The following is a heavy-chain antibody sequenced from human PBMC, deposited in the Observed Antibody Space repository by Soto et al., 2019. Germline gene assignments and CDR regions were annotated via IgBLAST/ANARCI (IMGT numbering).Heavy chain of an antibody. CDR1: GAALSSGGYF. D-gene: IGHD3-22*01. V-gene: IGHV4-61*08. Sequence: SETLSLTCTVSGAALSSGGYFYTWVRQPPGKGLEWLGYTYYSGGTNYNPSLKSRITMSVDTSRKQFSLKLSSVTAADTAVYFCGRGVGNSRGTSFDSWGQGALVTVSS. CDR2: TYYSGGT. J-gene: IGHJ4*02. CDR3: GRGVGNSRGTSFDS.